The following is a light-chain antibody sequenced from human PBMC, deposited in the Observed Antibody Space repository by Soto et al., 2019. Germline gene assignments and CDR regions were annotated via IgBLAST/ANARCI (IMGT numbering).Light chain of an antibody. V-gene: IGLV1-47*01. Sequence: QPVLTQPHSASGTPGQRVTISCSGSSSNIGSNYVYWYQQLPGTAPKLLIYRNNHRPSGVPDRFSGSKSGTSASLAISGLRSEDEVDYYCAAWDDSLSGPVFGTGTKLTVL. CDR1: SSNIGSNY. CDR2: RNN. J-gene: IGLJ1*01. CDR3: AAWDDSLSGPV.